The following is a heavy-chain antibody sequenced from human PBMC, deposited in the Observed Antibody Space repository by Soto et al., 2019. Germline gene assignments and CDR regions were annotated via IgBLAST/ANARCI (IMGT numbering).Heavy chain of an antibody. CDR3: ARELQGLYYFDY. J-gene: IGHJ4*02. CDR1: EYTFTSYT. D-gene: IGHD4-4*01. V-gene: IGHV1-3*01. Sequence: ASVKVSCKASEYTFTSYTMHWVRQAPGQRLEWMGWINGGNGNTKYSQKFQGRVTITRDTSASTAYMELSSLRSDDAAVYYCARELQGLYYFDYWGQGTLVTVSS. CDR2: INGGNGNT.